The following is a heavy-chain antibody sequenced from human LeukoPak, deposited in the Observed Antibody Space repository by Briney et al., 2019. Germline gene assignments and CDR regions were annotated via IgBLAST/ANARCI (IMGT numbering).Heavy chain of an antibody. Sequence: GGSLRLSCAASGFTFSNYWKGWVRQAPGKRLEWVANMNIDGSEKYYADSVKGRFSISRDNARNSVYLQMASLRVEDTAVYYCARDPVEWELLLDYWGQGTLVTVSS. CDR1: GFTFSNYW. CDR2: MNIDGSEK. CDR3: ARDPVEWELLLDY. V-gene: IGHV3-7*01. D-gene: IGHD1-26*01. J-gene: IGHJ4*02.